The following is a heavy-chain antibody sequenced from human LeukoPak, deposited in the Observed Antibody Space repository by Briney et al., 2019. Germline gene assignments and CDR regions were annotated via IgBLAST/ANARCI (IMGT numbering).Heavy chain of an antibody. V-gene: IGHV3-23*01. CDR1: GFTFSSYA. Sequence: GGSLRLSCAASGFTFSSYAMSWVRQAPGKGLEWVSAISGSGGSTYYADSVKGRFTISRDNSKNTLYLQMNSLRAEDTAVYYCARGKSGLYTFDYWGQGTLVTVSS. CDR3: ARGKSGLYTFDY. J-gene: IGHJ4*02. D-gene: IGHD3-16*01. CDR2: ISGSGGST.